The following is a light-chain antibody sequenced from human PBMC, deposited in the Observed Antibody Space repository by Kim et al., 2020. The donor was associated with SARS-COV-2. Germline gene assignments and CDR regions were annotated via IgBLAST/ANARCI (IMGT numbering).Light chain of an antibody. J-gene: IGLJ3*02. CDR2: EVR. V-gene: IGLV2-8*01. Sequence: PEQSGTISCTGTGSDIGTYNYVSWYRQHPGKAPKVMIYEVRERRSGVPDRFSGYKSGSTASLTVSGLQAEDEADYYCSSYAGSTWVFGGGTKVTVL. CDR3: SSYAGSTWV. CDR1: GSDIGTYNY.